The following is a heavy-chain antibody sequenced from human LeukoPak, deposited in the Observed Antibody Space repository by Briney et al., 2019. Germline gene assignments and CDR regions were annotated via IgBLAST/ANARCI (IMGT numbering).Heavy chain of an antibody. CDR3: AKDWYSSSSAFDY. CDR2: ISGNDST. Sequence: RTGGSLRLSCAASGFTFTNYAMTWVRQAPGKGLEWVSVISGNDSTCYADSVKGRFTISRDNSKNTLYLQMNSLRAEDTAVYYCAKDWYSSSSAFDYWGQGTLVTVSS. CDR1: GFTFTNYA. J-gene: IGHJ4*02. D-gene: IGHD6-6*01. V-gene: IGHV3-23*01.